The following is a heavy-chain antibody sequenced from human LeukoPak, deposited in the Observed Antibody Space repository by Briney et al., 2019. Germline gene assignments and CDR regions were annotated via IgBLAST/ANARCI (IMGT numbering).Heavy chain of an antibody. CDR1: GFTFSTYW. CDR3: ARDAAFGSSWYLDY. D-gene: IGHD6-13*01. V-gene: IGHV3-7*01. J-gene: IGHJ4*02. CDR2: IKQDESEK. Sequence: GGSLRLSCAASGFTFSTYWMTWVRQAPGKGLEWVANIKQDESEKYYVDSVKGRFTISRDNTKNSLYLQMNSLRAEDTAVYYCARDAAFGSSWYLDYWGQGTLVTVSS.